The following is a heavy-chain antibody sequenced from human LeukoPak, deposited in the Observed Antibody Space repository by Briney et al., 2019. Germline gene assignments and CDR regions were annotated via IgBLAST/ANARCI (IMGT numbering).Heavy chain of an antibody. CDR2: ISYDGSNK. CDR1: GFTFSSYA. V-gene: IGHV3-30-3*01. D-gene: IGHD5-18*01. J-gene: IGHJ4*02. CDR3: ARDPSYGYSYGYNY. Sequence: GGSLRLSCAASGFTFSSYAMHWVRQAPGKGLEWVAVISYDGSNKDYADSVKGRFTISRDNSKNTLYLQMNSLRAEDTAVYYCARDPSYGYSYGYNYWGQGTLVTVSS.